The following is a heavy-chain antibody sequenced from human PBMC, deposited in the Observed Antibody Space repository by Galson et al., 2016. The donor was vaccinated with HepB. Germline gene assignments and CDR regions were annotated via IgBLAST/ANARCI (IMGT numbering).Heavy chain of an antibody. CDR2: IRSKTYSGTR. CDR3: TGALVTTGNWMYYGMDV. D-gene: IGHD1-1*01. CDR1: GFSFGDDG. J-gene: IGHJ6*02. Sequence: LRLSCAASGFSFGDDGVSWFRQAPGKGLEWVAFIRSKTYSGTREYAASVQGRFTISRDDSKSIAYLQMNSLKIEDTAVYFCTGALVTTGNWMYYGMDVWGQGTTVTVSS. V-gene: IGHV3-49*03.